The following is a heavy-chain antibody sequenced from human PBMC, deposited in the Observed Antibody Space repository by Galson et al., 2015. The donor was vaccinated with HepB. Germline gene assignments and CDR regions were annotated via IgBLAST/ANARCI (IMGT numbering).Heavy chain of an antibody. Sequence: SLRLSCAASGFTFSSYDMHWVRQAPGKGLEWVAVISYDGSNKYYADSVKGRFTSSRDNSKNTLYLEMNSRRAEDTAVYYCARLTVTTCFDYWCQGTLVTVSS. J-gene: IGHJ4*02. CDR2: ISYDGSNK. CDR3: ARLTVTTCFDY. CDR1: GFTFSSYD. V-gene: IGHV3-30-3*01. D-gene: IGHD4-11*01.